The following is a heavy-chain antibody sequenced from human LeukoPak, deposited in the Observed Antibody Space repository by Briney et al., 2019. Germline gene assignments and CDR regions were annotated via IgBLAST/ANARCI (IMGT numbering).Heavy chain of an antibody. V-gene: IGHV4-4*09. D-gene: IGHD6-19*01. CDR3: ARFHSGPSGWYVLWYFDL. Sequence: SETLSLSCTVSGGSVSSYYWSWIRQPPGKGLEWIGYIYNSENTKYNSSLESRVTISVDTSKNQFFLKLSSVTAADTAVYYCARFHSGPSGWYVLWYFDLWGRGTLVTVSS. CDR1: GGSVSSYY. J-gene: IGHJ2*01. CDR2: IYNSENT.